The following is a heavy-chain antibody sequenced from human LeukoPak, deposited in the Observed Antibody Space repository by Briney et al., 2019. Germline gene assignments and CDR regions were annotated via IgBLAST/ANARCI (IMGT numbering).Heavy chain of an antibody. D-gene: IGHD2-2*01. CDR2: IYYSGST. Sequence: SETLSLTCTVSGGSISSGGYYWSWIRQHPGKGLEWIGYIYYSGSTYYNPSLKSRVTISVDTSKNQFSLKLSSVTAADTAVYYCAREIVVVPAAHYFDYWGQGTLVTVSS. CDR3: AREIVVVPAAHYFDY. CDR1: GGSISSGGYY. J-gene: IGHJ4*02. V-gene: IGHV4-31*03.